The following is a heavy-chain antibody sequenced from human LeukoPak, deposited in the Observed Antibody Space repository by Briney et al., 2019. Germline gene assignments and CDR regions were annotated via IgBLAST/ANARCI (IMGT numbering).Heavy chain of an antibody. Sequence: ASVKVSCKASGYTFTSYGISWVRRAPGQGLEWMGWISAYNGNTNYAQKLQGRVTMTTDTSTSTAYMELRSLRSDDTAVYYCARTAIGENWFDPWGQGTLVTVSS. CDR1: GYTFTSYG. V-gene: IGHV1-18*01. D-gene: IGHD2-21*02. CDR2: ISAYNGNT. CDR3: ARTAIGENWFDP. J-gene: IGHJ5*02.